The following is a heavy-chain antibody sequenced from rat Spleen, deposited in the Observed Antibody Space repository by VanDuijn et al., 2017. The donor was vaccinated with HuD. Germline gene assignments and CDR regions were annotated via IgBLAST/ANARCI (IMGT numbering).Heavy chain of an antibody. Sequence: EVQLVASGGGLVQPGRSLKLSCAASGFTYSNYVMAWVRQAPTKGLEWVASISTGGGNTYYRDSVKGRFTISRDNAKNTLYLQMDSLRSEDTATYYCAKGYYSGESWFAYWGQGTLVTVSS. J-gene: IGHJ3*01. CDR1: GFTYSNYV. CDR2: ISTGGGNT. V-gene: IGHV5S13*01. CDR3: AKGYYSGESWFAY. D-gene: IGHD1-1*01.